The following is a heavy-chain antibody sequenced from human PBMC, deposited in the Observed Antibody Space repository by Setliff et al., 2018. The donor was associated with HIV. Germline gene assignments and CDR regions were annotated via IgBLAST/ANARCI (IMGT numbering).Heavy chain of an antibody. CDR2: IYYSGST. V-gene: IGHV4-31*03. CDR3: AGFSYDFWVYRFDH. Sequence: SETLSLTCSVSGGSTTSGGYYWSWIRQHPGKGLEYIGYIYYSGSTYYNPSLKSRVTMSIDTSTQQFFLNVTSVTAADTAVYYCAGFSYDFWVYRFDHWGQGALVTVSS. J-gene: IGHJ4*02. CDR1: GGSTTSGGYY. D-gene: IGHD3-3*01.